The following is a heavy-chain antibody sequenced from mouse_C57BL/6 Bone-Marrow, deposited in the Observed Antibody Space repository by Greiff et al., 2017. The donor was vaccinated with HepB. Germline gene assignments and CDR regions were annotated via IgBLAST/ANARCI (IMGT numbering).Heavy chain of an antibody. CDR2: IWRGGST. CDR1: GFSLTSYG. V-gene: IGHV2-5*01. J-gene: IGHJ2*01. Sequence: VQRVESGPGLVQPSQSLSITCTVSGFSLTSYGVHWVRQSPGKGLEWLGVIWRGGSTDYNAAFMSRLSITKDNSKSQVFFKMNSLQADDTAIYYCAKTGDGYPYYFDYWGQGTTLTVSS. D-gene: IGHD2-3*01. CDR3: AKTGDGYPYYFDY.